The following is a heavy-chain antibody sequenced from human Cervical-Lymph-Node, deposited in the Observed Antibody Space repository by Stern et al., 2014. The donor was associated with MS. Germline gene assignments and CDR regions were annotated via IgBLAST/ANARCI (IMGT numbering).Heavy chain of an antibody. J-gene: IGHJ6*02. CDR1: GFSLNTRGMC. CDR3: ARLLTTGYFYYTMDV. V-gene: IGHV2-70*13. D-gene: IGHD4-17*01. Sequence: QVTLRESGPALVQPTQTLTLTCTIAGFSLNTRGMCVSWIRQSPGKALEWLARIDRDDDKYYSVSLKTRLTISKDASKNQVVLAVTNMDPVDTATYYCARLLTTGYFYYTMDVWGQGTTVTVPS. CDR2: IDRDDDK.